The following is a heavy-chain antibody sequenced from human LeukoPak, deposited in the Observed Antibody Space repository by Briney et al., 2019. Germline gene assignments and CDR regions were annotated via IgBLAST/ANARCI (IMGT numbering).Heavy chain of an antibody. CDR1: GFTFSRSA. V-gene: IGHV3-23*01. CDR3: VKGRISEDGLDF. J-gene: IGHJ4*02. D-gene: IGHD6-13*01. CDR2: ISSSGNT. Sequence: GGSLRLSCAAPGFTFSRSAMTWVRQTPGKGLHWVSSISSSGNTYYADSVKGRFTISRDNSKNMLYLQMNSLRAEDTAVYYCVKGRISEDGLDFWGQGTLVTVSS.